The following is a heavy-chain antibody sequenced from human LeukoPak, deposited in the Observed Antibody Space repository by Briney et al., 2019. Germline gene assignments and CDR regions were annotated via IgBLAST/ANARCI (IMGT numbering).Heavy chain of an antibody. Sequence: SETLSLTCTVSGYSISSGYYWGWVRQPPGKGLEWIGSIYHSGTTYYNPSLKGRVTISVDTSKNQFSLNLCSVTAADTAVYYCARDSKQGYDTSGLSYWGQGSLVTVSS. CDR1: GYSISSGYY. CDR3: ARDSKQGYDTSGLSY. CDR2: IYHSGTT. V-gene: IGHV4-38-2*02. D-gene: IGHD3-22*01. J-gene: IGHJ4*02.